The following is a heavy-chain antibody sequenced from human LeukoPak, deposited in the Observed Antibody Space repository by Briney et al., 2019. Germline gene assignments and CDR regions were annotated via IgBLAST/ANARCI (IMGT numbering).Heavy chain of an antibody. CDR1: GFTFSSYA. J-gene: IGHJ4*02. D-gene: IGHD3-3*01. Sequence: PGGSLRLSSAASGFTFSSYAMSWARQVPGKGLEWLAFIQYNGNQKYYADSVKGRFTISRDNSKSFLYLQMDSLTSEDTAIYYCAKGLIFGVIITTHYDYWGQGTLVTVSS. V-gene: IGHV3-30*02. CDR2: IQYNGNQK. CDR3: AKGLIFGVIITTHYDY.